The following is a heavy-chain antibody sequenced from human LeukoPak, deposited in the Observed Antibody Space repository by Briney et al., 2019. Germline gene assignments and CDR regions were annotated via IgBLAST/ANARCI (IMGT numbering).Heavy chain of an antibody. V-gene: IGHV4-59*01. D-gene: IGHD3-9*01. Sequence: SETLSLTCTVSGGSISSYYWSWIRQPPGKGLEWIGYIYYSGSTNYNPSLKSRVTISVDTSKNQFSLKLSSVTAADTAVYYCARESRYYDILTGYYNVFVDYWGQGTLVTVSS. CDR3: ARESRYYDILTGYYNVFVDY. CDR2: IYYSGST. CDR1: GGSISSYY. J-gene: IGHJ4*02.